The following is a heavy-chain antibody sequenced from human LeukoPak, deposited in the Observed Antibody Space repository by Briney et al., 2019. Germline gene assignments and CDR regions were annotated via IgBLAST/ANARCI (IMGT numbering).Heavy chain of an antibody. J-gene: IGHJ5*02. CDR2: ISGSGGST. Sequence: GGSLRLSCAASGFTFSSYAMSWVRQAPGKGLEWVSAISGSGGSTYYADSVKGRFTISRDNSKNNLYLQMNSLRAEDTAVYYCAKGQDPTYYYGSGSPLDWFDPWGQGTLVTVSS. V-gene: IGHV3-23*01. CDR3: AKGQDPTYYYGSGSPLDWFDP. CDR1: GFTFSSYA. D-gene: IGHD3-10*01.